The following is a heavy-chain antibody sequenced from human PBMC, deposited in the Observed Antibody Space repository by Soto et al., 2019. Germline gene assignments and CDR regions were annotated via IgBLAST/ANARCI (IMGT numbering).Heavy chain of an antibody. CDR1: GFTFSSYA. Sequence: GGSLRLSCAASGFTFSSYAMSWVRQAPGKGLEWVSAISGSGGSTYYADSVKGRFTISRDNSKNTLYLQMSSLRAEDTAVYYCAKGVIVVVITPSPFDYWGQGTLVTVSS. CDR2: ISGSGGST. D-gene: IGHD3-22*01. CDR3: AKGVIVVVITPSPFDY. V-gene: IGHV3-23*01. J-gene: IGHJ4*02.